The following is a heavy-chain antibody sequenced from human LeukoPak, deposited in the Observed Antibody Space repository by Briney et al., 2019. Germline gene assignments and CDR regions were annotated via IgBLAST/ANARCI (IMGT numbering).Heavy chain of an antibody. CDR1: GLTSSSYL. D-gene: IGHD7-27*01. CDR2: INSGGRST. CDR3: ARDGDESTYYYYYGMDV. V-gene: IGHV3-74*01. Sequence: GGSLRLSCAASGLTSSSYLMHWVRQAPGKGLVWVSRINSGGRSTSYADSVKGRFTISRDNAKNTLYLQMNSLRAEDTAVYYCARDGDESTYYYYYGMDVWGQGTTVTVS. J-gene: IGHJ6*02.